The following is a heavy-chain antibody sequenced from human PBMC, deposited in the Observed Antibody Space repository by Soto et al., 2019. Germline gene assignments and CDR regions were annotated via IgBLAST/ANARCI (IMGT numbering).Heavy chain of an antibody. CDR1: GGSFSGYY. CDR2: INHSGST. V-gene: IGHV4-34*01. J-gene: IGHJ5*02. Sequence: SSETLSLTCAVYGGSFSGYYWSWIRQPPGKGLEWIGEINHSGSTNYNPSLKSRVTISVDTSKNQFSLKLSSVTAADTAVYYCARGRGYSSSDWFDPWGQGTLVTVSS. D-gene: IGHD6-6*01. CDR3: ARGRGYSSSDWFDP.